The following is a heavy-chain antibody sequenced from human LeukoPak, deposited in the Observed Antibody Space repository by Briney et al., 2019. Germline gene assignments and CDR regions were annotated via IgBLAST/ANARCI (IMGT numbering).Heavy chain of an antibody. CDR3: AKDTVRGDGYWEFDY. Sequence: GGSLRLSCAASGFTFNNFAMIWVRQAPGKGLEWVSGILQGGGTTYYAGSVKGRFTISRDNSKNTLYLQMNSLRVEDTAIYYCAKDTVRGDGYWEFDYWGQGTLVTASP. CDR1: GFTFNNFA. CDR2: ILQGGGTT. V-gene: IGHV3-23*01. D-gene: IGHD5-24*01. J-gene: IGHJ4*02.